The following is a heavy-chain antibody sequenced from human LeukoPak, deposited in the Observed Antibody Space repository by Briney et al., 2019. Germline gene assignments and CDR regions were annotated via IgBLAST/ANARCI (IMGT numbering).Heavy chain of an antibody. Sequence: ASVKVSCKASGYTFTSYGISWVRQAPGQGLEWMGWISAYNGNTNYAQKLQGRVTMTTDTSTSTAYMELRSLRSDDTAVYYCAGDQGYFDWLLKPEEHFDYWGQGTLVTVSS. CDR1: GYTFTSYG. CDR3: AGDQGYFDWLLKPEEHFDY. V-gene: IGHV1-18*01. CDR2: ISAYNGNT. J-gene: IGHJ4*02. D-gene: IGHD3-9*01.